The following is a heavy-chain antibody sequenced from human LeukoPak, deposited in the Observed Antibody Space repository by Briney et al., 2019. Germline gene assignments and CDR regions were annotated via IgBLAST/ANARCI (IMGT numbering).Heavy chain of an antibody. J-gene: IGHJ4*02. V-gene: IGHV1-18*01. CDR2: ISAYNGNT. CDR3: ATTRSFGVITN. CDR1: GGTFSSYA. Sequence: ASVKVSCKASGGTFSSYAISWVRQAPGQGLEWVGWISAYNGNTNYAQKLQGRVTMTTDTSTSTAYMELRSLRSDDTAVYYCATTRSFGVITNWGQGTLVTVSS. D-gene: IGHD3-3*01.